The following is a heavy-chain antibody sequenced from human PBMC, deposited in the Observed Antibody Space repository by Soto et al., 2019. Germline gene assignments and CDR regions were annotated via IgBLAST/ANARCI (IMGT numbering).Heavy chain of an antibody. D-gene: IGHD5-12*01. CDR3: ARHNVGYNWDYYYGMDV. V-gene: IGHV4-39*01. Sequence: PSETLSLTCTVSGGSISSSSYYGGWIRQPPGKGLEWIGSIYYSGSTYYNPSLKSRVTISVDTSKNQFSLKLSSVTAADTAVYYCARHNVGYNWDYYYGMDVWGQGTTVTVSS. CDR1: GGSISSSSYY. CDR2: IYYSGST. J-gene: IGHJ6*02.